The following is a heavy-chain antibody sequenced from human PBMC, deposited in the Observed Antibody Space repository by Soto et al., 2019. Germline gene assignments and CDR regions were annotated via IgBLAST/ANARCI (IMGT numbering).Heavy chain of an antibody. J-gene: IGHJ4*02. D-gene: IGHD2-2*01. CDR2: ISPYSGYT. Sequence: QVQLVQSGPEMKKPGASVKVSCKGFGYSFMKYGINWVRQAPGQGLEWVEWISPYSGYTHSAQRFHGRLTLTTDTAASTAYMELRILRSADTALYYCAREASVLIPAAQPSRFDSWGQGTLVTVSS. CDR3: AREASVLIPAAQPSRFDS. CDR1: GYSFMKYG. V-gene: IGHV1-18*01.